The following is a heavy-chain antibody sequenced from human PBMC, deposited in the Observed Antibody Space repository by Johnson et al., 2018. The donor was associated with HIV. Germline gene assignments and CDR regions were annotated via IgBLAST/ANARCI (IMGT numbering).Heavy chain of an antibody. CDR3: ARDRTRQIVVVILDAVDI. J-gene: IGHJ3*02. Sequence: VQLVESGGGVARPGGSLRLSCAASGFTFDYHDMTWVRQVPGKGLEWVSGINWNGGNTGYADSVKGRFTISRDNAKKSLYLQMSSLRAEDTAVYYCARDRTRQIVVVILDAVDIWGQGTMVTVSS. CDR2: INWNGGNT. CDR1: GFTFDYHD. D-gene: IGHD2-21*01. V-gene: IGHV3-20*04.